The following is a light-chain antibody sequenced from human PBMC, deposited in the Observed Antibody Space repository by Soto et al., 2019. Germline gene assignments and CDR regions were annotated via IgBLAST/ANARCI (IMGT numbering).Light chain of an antibody. CDR2: DVS. Sequence: QSALTQPASGSGSPGQSITISCTGTSSDVGGYNYVSWYQQHPGKAPKLMIYDVSNRPSGVSNRFSGSKYGNTASLNISGLQAEDYADYYCSSYTSSSTLVVFGGGTKVTLL. CDR1: SSDVGGYNY. J-gene: IGLJ2*01. CDR3: SSYTSSSTLVV. V-gene: IGLV2-14*01.